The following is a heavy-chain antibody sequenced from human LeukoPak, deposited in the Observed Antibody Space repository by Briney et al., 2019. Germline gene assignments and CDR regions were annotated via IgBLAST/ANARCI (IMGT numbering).Heavy chain of an antibody. V-gene: IGHV3-30*04. J-gene: IGHJ4*02. Sequence: GGSLRLSCAASGFTFSRYTMHWLRQAPGKGLEWVAVISFYENNAYYADSVKGRFTISRDDSKNTLFLQMNSLTTEDTAVYYCARDPSEYFDYWGQGTLVTVSS. CDR3: ARDPSEYFDY. CDR2: ISFYENNA. CDR1: GFTFSRYT.